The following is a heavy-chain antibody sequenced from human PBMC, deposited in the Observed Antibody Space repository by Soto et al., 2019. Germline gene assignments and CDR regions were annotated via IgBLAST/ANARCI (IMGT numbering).Heavy chain of an antibody. D-gene: IGHD5-18*01. CDR1: GYTFTGYY. J-gene: IGHJ3*02. CDR3: ARDGYSYGYGAFDI. V-gene: IGHV1-2*04. Sequence: ASVKVSCKASGYTFTGYYMHWVRQAPGQGLEWMGWINPNSGGTNYAQKFQGWVTMTRDTSISTAYMELSRLRSDDTAVYYCARDGYSYGYGAFDIWGQGTMVTVS. CDR2: INPNSGGT.